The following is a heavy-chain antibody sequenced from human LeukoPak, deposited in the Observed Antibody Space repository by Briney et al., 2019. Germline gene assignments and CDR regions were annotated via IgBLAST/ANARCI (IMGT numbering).Heavy chain of an antibody. CDR3: ASSYGDYSRPFDH. D-gene: IGHD4-17*01. J-gene: IGHJ4*02. CDR1: GFTFSSYA. CDR2: IWNDGSNK. V-gene: IGHV3-33*08. Sequence: GGSLRLSCAASGFTFSSYAMSWVRQAPGKGLEWVAVIWNDGSNKYYADSVKGRFTISRDNSKNTLYLQMDSLRAEDTAVYSCASSYGDYSRPFDHWGQGTLVTVSS.